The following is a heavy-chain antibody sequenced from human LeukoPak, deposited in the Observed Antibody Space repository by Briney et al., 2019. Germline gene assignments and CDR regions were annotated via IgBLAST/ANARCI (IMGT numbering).Heavy chain of an antibody. CDR1: GYTFTSYG. D-gene: IGHD6-13*01. Sequence: ASVKVSCKASGYTFTSYGISWVRQAPGQGLEWMGWISAYNGNTNYAQKLQGRVTMTTDTSTSTAYMELRSLRSDDTAVYYCAREPRGIAAAGPLDYWGQGTLVTVSS. CDR2: ISAYNGNT. CDR3: AREPRGIAAAGPLDY. J-gene: IGHJ4*02. V-gene: IGHV1-18*01.